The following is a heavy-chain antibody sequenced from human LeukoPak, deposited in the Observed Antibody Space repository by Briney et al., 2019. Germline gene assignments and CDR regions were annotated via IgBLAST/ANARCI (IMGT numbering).Heavy chain of an antibody. CDR3: TTAHPYYDFWSGYSFDFDY. V-gene: IGHV3-15*01. J-gene: IGHJ4*02. D-gene: IGHD3-3*01. CDR2: IKSKTDGGTI. Sequence: GGSLRLSCAASGFTFSNAWMSWVRQAPGKGLEWVGRIKSKTDGGTIDYAAPVKGRFTISRDDSKNTLYLQMNSLKTEDTAVYYCTTAHPYYDFWSGYSFDFDYWGQGTLVTVSS. CDR1: GFTFSNAW.